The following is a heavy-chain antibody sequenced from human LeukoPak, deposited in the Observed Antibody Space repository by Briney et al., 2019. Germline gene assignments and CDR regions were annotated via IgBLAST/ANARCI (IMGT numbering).Heavy chain of an antibody. CDR3: ARDLDSSSISPFPSDP. CDR1: GYTFTGYY. Sequence: GASVKVSCKASGYTFTGYYMHWVRQAPGQGLEWMGWINPNSGGTNYAQKFQGRVTMTRDTSISTAYMELSRLRSDDTAVYYCARDLDSSSISPFPSDPWGQGTLVTVSS. CDR2: INPNSGGT. V-gene: IGHV1-2*02. J-gene: IGHJ5*02. D-gene: IGHD6-6*01.